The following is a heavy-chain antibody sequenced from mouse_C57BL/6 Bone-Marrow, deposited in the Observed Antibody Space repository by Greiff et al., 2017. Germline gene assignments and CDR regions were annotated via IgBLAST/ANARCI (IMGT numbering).Heavy chain of an antibody. CDR2: ISDGGSYT. J-gene: IGHJ4*01. Sequence: DVQLQESGGGLVKPGGSLKLSCAASGFTFSSYAMSWVRQTPEKRLEWVATISDGGSYTYYPDNVKGRFTISRDNAKNNLYLQMSHLKSEDTAMYYCAREILRYAMDYWGQGTSVTVSS. CDR1: GFTFSSYA. CDR3: AREILRYAMDY. D-gene: IGHD1-1*01. V-gene: IGHV5-4*01.